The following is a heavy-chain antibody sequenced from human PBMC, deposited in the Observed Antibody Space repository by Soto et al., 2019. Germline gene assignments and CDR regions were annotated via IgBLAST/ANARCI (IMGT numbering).Heavy chain of an antibody. V-gene: IGHV3-7*01. Sequence: GGSLILSCAASGFAYSNYWMSWVRQAPGKGLEWVANIKQDGSVRYYVDSVKGRFTISRDNAKNSLYLEMNSLRAEDTGVYFCARIGYTSSSFDYWGPGTLVTVSS. CDR2: IKQDGSVR. CDR1: GFAYSNYW. CDR3: ARIGYTSSSFDY. D-gene: IGHD6-6*01. J-gene: IGHJ4*02.